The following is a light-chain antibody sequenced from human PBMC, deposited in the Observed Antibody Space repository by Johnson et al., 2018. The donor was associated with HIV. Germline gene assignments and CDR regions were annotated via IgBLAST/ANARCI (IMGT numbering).Light chain of an antibody. V-gene: IGLV1-51*02. CDR3: GTWDSSLSAGRGG. J-gene: IGLJ1*01. CDR1: SSNIEDNY. CDR2: ENN. Sequence: QSVLTQPPSVSAAPGQKVTISCSGSSSNIEDNYVSWYQQLPDTAPKLLIYENNKRPSGIPDRFSGSKSGTSATLGITGLQNGDEADYYCGTWDSSLSAGRGGFGTGTKVTVL.